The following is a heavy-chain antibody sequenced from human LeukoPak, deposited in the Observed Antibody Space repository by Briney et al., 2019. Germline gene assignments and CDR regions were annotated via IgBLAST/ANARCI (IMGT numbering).Heavy chain of an antibody. V-gene: IGHV3-66*01. CDR1: GFTVSSNY. D-gene: IGHD6-13*01. Sequence: GGSLRLSCAASGFTVSSNYMSWVRQAPGKGLEWVSVIYSGGSTYYADSVKGRFTISRDNSKNTLYLQMNSLRAEDTAVYYCARDKGNSSHFDYWGQGTLVTVSS. CDR2: IYSGGST. CDR3: ARDKGNSSHFDY. J-gene: IGHJ4*02.